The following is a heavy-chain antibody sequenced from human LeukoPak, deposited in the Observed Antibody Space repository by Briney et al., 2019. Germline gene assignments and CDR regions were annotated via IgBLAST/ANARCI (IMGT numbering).Heavy chain of an antibody. CDR3: TKATMRDGLYSYGPRPNFDY. D-gene: IGHD5-18*01. V-gene: IGHV3-49*03. CDR2: IRSKAYGGTT. J-gene: IGHJ4*02. Sequence: GGSLRLSCTASGFTFGDYAMSWFRQAPGKGLEWVGFIRSKAYGGTTEYAASVKGRFTISRDDSKSIAYLQMNSLKTEDTAVYYCTKATMRDGLYSYGPRPNFDYWGQGTLVTVSS. CDR1: GFTFGDYA.